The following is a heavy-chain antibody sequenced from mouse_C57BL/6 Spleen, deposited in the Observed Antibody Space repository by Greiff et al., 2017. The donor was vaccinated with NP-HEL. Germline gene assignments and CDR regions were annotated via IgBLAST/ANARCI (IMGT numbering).Heavy chain of an antibody. CDR2: IYPGGGYT. D-gene: IGHD1-1*01. V-gene: IGHV1-63*01. J-gene: IGHJ1*03. CDR1: GYTFTNYW. CDR3: AREGDYYGSSRGYFDV. Sequence: VQLQQSGAELVRPGTSVKMSCKASGYTFTNYWIGWAKQRPGHGLEWIGDIYPGGGYTNYNEKFKGKATLTADKSSSTAYMQFSRLTSEDSAIYYCAREGDYYGSSRGYFDVWGTGTTVTVSS.